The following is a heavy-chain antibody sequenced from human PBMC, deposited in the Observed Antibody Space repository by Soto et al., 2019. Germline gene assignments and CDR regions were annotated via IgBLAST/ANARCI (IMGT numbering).Heavy chain of an antibody. D-gene: IGHD4-17*01. Sequence: SGPTLVNPTQTLTLTCTFSGFSLSTSGVGVGWIRQPPGKALEWLGLVYWNDDRRFRPSLKSRLTITKDTSKNQVVLTMTNMAPADTATYYCAHRRPTATAISGPSAFDFWGQGTLVTVSS. CDR1: GFSLSTSGVG. CDR2: VYWNDDR. V-gene: IGHV2-5*01. CDR3: AHRRPTATAISGPSAFDF. J-gene: IGHJ4*02.